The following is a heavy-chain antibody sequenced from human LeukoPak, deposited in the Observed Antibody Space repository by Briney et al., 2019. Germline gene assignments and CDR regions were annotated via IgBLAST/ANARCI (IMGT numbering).Heavy chain of an antibody. CDR3: ARSHSYDSSGYYYP. J-gene: IGHJ5*02. CDR1: RGTFSSYA. V-gene: IGHV1-69*04. CDR2: IIPILGIA. Sequence: SVKVSCKASRGTFSSYAISWVRQAPGQGLEWMGRIIPILGIANYAQKFQGRVTITADKSTSTAYMELSSLRSEGTAVYYCARSHSYDSSGYYYPWGQGTLVTVSS. D-gene: IGHD3-22*01.